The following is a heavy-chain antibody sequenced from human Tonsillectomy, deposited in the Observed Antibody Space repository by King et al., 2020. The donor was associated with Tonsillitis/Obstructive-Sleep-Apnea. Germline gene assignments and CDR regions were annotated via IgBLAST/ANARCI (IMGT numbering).Heavy chain of an antibody. J-gene: IGHJ3*02. D-gene: IGHD3-10*01. CDR2: TYCDDVK. CDR1: VFSLGTSGVG. Sequence: TLKESGPTLVKPTQTLTLTCSFSVFSLGTSGVGVGWFRQPPGKALECLALTYCDDVKRYIPSLKIRLTFPKDTSTSPVVLTMTNMVPVDTATYYCAHNPRGASRAAFDIWGQGTMVTVSS. CDR3: AHNPRGASRAAFDI. V-gene: IGHV2-5*02.